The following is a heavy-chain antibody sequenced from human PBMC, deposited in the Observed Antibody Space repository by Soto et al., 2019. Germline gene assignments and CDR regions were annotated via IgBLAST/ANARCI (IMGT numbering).Heavy chain of an antibody. Sequence: SETLSLTCTVSGGSISSSSYYWGWIRQPPGKGLEWIGSIYYSGSTYYNPSLKSRVTISVDTSKNQFSLKLSSVTAADTAVYYCARDRGIAARPRWFDPWGQGTQVTVSS. CDR1: GGSISSSSYY. J-gene: IGHJ5*02. CDR3: ARDRGIAARPRWFDP. V-gene: IGHV4-39*02. D-gene: IGHD6-6*01. CDR2: IYYSGST.